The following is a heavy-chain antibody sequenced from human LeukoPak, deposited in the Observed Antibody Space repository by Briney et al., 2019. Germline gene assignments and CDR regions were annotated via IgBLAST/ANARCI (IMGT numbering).Heavy chain of an antibody. V-gene: IGHV4-59*08. J-gene: IGHJ6*02. CDR2: IYYSGST. D-gene: IGHD1-26*01. CDR3: ASSYSGSYGMDV. CDR1: GGSISTYY. Sequence: SETLSLTCTVSGGSISTYYWSWIRQPPGKGLEWIGYIYYSGSTNYNPSLKSRVTISVDTSKNQFSLNLSSVIAADTAMYYCASSYSGSYGMDVWGQGTTVTVSS.